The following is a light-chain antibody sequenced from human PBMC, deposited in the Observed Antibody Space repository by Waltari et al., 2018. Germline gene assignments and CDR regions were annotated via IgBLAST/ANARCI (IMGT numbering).Light chain of an antibody. CDR3: QQYYSTPQT. J-gene: IGKJ1*01. V-gene: IGKV1-12*01. CDR2: DAS. CDR1: QGISSR. Sequence: DIQMTQSPSSVSASVGDRVTLTCRASQGISSRLAWYQQKPGKAPKLLIYDASSLHSGVPSRFSGSGSGTDFTLTIRSLQAEDVAVYYCQQYYSTPQTFGQGTKVEIK.